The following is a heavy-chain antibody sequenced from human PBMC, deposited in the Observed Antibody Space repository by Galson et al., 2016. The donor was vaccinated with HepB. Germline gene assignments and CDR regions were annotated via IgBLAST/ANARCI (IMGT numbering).Heavy chain of an antibody. CDR1: GFTFSSYA. CDR2: ISYDGSNK. Sequence: SLRLSCAASGFTFSSYAIHWVRQAPGKGLEWVAVISYDGSNKYFADSVKGRFAISSDNSKTTLYLQMNSLRADDTAVYYCARDRKGYDVWSGYGDYYYSGMDVWGQGTLVTVSS. CDR3: ARDRKGYDVWSGYGDYYYSGMDV. V-gene: IGHV3-30*09. D-gene: IGHD3-3*01. J-gene: IGHJ6*02.